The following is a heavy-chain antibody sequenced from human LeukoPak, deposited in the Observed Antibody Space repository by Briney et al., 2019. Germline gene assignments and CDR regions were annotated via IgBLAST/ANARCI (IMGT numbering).Heavy chain of an antibody. CDR1: GGSFSGYY. Sequence: SETLSLTCAVYGGSFSGYYWTWIRQPPGKGLEWIGEINHSGSTNYNPSLKSRVTISVDTSKSQFSLKLSSVTAADTAIYFCARRGLRFLESVKYSWFDPWGQGTLVTISS. J-gene: IGHJ5*02. V-gene: IGHV4-34*01. CDR3: ARRGLRFLESVKYSWFDP. D-gene: IGHD3-3*01. CDR2: INHSGST.